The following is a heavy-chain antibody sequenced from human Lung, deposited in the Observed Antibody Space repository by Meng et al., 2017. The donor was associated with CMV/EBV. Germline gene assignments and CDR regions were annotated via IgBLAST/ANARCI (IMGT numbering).Heavy chain of an antibody. CDR3: ARHGSGSYFYGMDV. CDR1: GGSISSYY. V-gene: IGHV4-59*01. Sequence: LXCTVSGGSISSYYWSWIRQPPGKGLEDIGYIYYSGSTSYNPSLKSRVTISVDTSKNQFSLKLSSVTAADTAVYYCARHGSGSYFYGMDVWVQGSXVTVSS. J-gene: IGHJ6*02. CDR2: IYYSGST. D-gene: IGHD3-10*01.